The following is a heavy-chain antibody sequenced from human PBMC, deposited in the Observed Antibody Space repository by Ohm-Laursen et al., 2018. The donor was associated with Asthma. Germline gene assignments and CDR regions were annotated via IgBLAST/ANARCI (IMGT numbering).Heavy chain of an antibody. CDR1: GFTFSNYA. V-gene: IGHV3-30*14. D-gene: IGHD3-16*01. Sequence: SLRLSCAASGFTFSNYAMSWVRQAPGKGLEWVAVISYDGSNKYYADSVKGRFTISRDNSKNTLYLQMNSLRAEDTAVYYCARVLGGYWGQGTLVTVSS. CDR2: ISYDGSNK. CDR3: ARVLGGY. J-gene: IGHJ4*02.